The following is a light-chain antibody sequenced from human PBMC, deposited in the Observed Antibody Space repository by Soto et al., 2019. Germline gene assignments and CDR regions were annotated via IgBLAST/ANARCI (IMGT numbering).Light chain of an antibody. CDR2: DIR. CDR3: RSYTSSSTRV. CDR1: SSDVGGYKY. J-gene: IGLJ1*01. V-gene: IGLV2-14*03. Sequence: QSALTQPASVSGSPGQSITISCTGTSSDVGGYKYVSWYQQHPGKAPKLMIYDIRNRPSGVSNRFSGSKSGNTASLTISGLQAEDEADYYCRSYTSSSTRVFGTGTQLTVL.